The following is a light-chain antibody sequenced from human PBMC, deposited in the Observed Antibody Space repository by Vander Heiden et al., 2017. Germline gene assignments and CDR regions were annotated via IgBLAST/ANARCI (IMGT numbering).Light chain of an antibody. V-gene: IGKV1-9*01. Sequence: DIQFTQSPSFLSASVGDRVPITFRASQGISSYLAWYQQKPGKAPKLLIYAASTLQSGVPSRFSGSGSGTEFTLTISSLQPEDFATYYCQQLSQTFGQGTKVEIK. CDR2: AAS. CDR1: QGISSY. J-gene: IGKJ1*01. CDR3: QQLSQT.